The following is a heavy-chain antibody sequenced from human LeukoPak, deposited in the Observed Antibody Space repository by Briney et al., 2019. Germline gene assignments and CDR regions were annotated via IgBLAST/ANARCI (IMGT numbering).Heavy chain of an antibody. CDR2: IYSGGST. J-gene: IGHJ4*02. CDR1: GFTVSSNY. D-gene: IGHD3-22*01. Sequence: GGSLRLSCAASGFTVSSNYMSWVRQAPGKGLEWVSVIYSGGSTYYADSVKGRFTISRDNSKNTLYLQMNSLRAEDTAVYYCASDDSSGYFDYWGQGTLVTVSS. V-gene: IGHV3-53*01. CDR3: ASDDSSGYFDY.